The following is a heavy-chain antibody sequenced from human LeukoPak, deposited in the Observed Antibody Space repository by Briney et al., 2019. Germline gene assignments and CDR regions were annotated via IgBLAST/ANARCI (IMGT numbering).Heavy chain of an antibody. Sequence: ASVKVSCKASGYTFTSYGISWVRQAPGQGLEWMGWISAYNGNTNYAQKLQGRVTMTTDTSTSTAYMELSSLRSEDTAMYYCARDLRGYSYGYGYWGQGTLVTVSS. CDR1: GYTFTSYG. J-gene: IGHJ4*02. V-gene: IGHV1-18*01. CDR3: ARDLRGYSYGYGY. D-gene: IGHD5-18*01. CDR2: ISAYNGNT.